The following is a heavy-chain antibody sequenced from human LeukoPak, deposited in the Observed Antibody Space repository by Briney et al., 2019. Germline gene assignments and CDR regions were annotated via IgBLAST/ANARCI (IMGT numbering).Heavy chain of an antibody. CDR1: GYTFTSYG. J-gene: IGHJ4*02. V-gene: IGHV1-18*01. Sequence: ASVKVSCKASGYTFTSYGISWVRQAPGQGLEWMGWISAYNGNTNYAQKLQGRVTMTTDTSTSTAYMELRSLRSEDTAVYYCARIRDSSSWYLGYFDYWGQGTLVTVSS. D-gene: IGHD6-13*01. CDR2: ISAYNGNT. CDR3: ARIRDSSSWYLGYFDY.